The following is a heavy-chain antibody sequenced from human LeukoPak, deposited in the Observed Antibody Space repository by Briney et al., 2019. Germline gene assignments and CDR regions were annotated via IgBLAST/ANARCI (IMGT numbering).Heavy chain of an antibody. J-gene: IGHJ5*02. Sequence: ASVKVSCKASGYTFTTYDINWVRQATGQGLEWMGWMNPNSGNTGYAQKFQARVTMTRNTSISTAYMELSSLRSEDTAVYYCARGPNKSDGGNSGSAWFDPWGQGTLVTVSS. CDR3: ARGPNKSDGGNSGSAWFDP. CDR2: MNPNSGNT. V-gene: IGHV1-8*01. D-gene: IGHD4-23*01. CDR1: GYTFTTYD.